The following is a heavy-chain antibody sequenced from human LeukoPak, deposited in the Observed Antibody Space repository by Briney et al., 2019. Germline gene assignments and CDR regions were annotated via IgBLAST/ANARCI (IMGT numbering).Heavy chain of an antibody. Sequence: PGGTLRLSCVASRFTFSKYGMTWVRQAPGKGLEWVSAISGSGGSTYYADSVKGRFTISGDNSKNTLYLQMNSLRAEDRAVYYCAKKIDSSGYDDAFDIWGQGTMVTVSS. D-gene: IGHD3-22*01. V-gene: IGHV3-23*01. CDR3: AKKIDSSGYDDAFDI. CDR2: ISGSGGST. CDR1: RFTFSKYG. J-gene: IGHJ3*02.